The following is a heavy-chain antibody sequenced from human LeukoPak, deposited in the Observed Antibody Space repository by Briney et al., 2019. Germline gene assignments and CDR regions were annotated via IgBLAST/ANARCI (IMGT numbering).Heavy chain of an antibody. CDR2: ISSSSSDI. Sequence: PGGSLRLSCAPSGFTFSTYSMNWVRQAPGKGLEWVSSISSSSSDIYYADSVKGRFTISRDNAKTSLYLQMNRLRAEDTAVYYCVRDRFGGKNYYYGMDVWGQGTTVTVSS. J-gene: IGHJ6*02. CDR3: VRDRFGGKNYYYGMDV. V-gene: IGHV3-21*01. CDR1: GFTFSTYS. D-gene: IGHD3-10*01.